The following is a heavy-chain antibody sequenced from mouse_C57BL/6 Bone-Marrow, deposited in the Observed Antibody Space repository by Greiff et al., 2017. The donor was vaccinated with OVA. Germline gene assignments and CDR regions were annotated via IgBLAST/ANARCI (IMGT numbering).Heavy chain of an antibody. Sequence: LQESGAELARPGASVKLSCKASGYTFTSYGISWVKQRTGQGLEWIGEIYPRSGNTYYNEKFKGKATLTADKSSSTAYMELRSLTSEDSAVYFCARSPFTVEGYWGQGTTLTVSS. V-gene: IGHV1-81*01. CDR3: ARSPFTVEGY. D-gene: IGHD1-1*01. CDR2: IYPRSGNT. J-gene: IGHJ2*01. CDR1: GYTFTSYG.